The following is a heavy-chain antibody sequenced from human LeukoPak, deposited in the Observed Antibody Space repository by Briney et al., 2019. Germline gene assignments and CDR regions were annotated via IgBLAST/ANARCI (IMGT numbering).Heavy chain of an antibody. CDR1: DEAISTSE. V-gene: IGHV4-59*08. CDR3: ARREDFWYFDL. J-gene: IGHJ2*01. Sequence: SGPRTLPCSILDEAISTSEWTWIRQPPGKGLEWIGYIYYTGSTYYNPSLKSRVTFSVDTSKNHFSLNLISVTAADTAVYYCARREDFWYFDLWGRGRVVTVS. CDR2: IYYTGST.